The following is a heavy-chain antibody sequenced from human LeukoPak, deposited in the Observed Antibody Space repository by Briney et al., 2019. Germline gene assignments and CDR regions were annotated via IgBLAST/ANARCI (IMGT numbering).Heavy chain of an antibody. CDR3: ARDYYDSSGYGD. CDR1: GFTFSSYE. J-gene: IGHJ4*02. V-gene: IGHV3-48*03. CDR2: ISSSGTTI. D-gene: IGHD3-22*01. Sequence: TGGSLRLSCAASGFTFSSYEMNWVRQAPGKGLEWVSYISSSGTTIYYADSVKGRFTISRGNAKNSLYLQMNSLRAEDTAVYYCARDYYDSSGYGDWGQGTLVTVSS.